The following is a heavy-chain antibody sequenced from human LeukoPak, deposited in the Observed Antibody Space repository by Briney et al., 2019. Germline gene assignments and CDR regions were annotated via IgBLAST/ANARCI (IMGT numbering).Heavy chain of an antibody. D-gene: IGHD3-10*01. CDR3: ARGQTYYYGSGSYYNPPDAFDI. Sequence: PGASVNVSCKVSGYTLTELSMHWVRQAPGKGLEWMGGFDPEDGETIYAQKFQGRVTMTEDTSTDTAYMELSSLRSEDTAVYYCARGQTYYYGSGSYYNPPDAFDIWGQGTMVTVSS. J-gene: IGHJ3*02. V-gene: IGHV1-24*01. CDR2: FDPEDGET. CDR1: GYTLTELS.